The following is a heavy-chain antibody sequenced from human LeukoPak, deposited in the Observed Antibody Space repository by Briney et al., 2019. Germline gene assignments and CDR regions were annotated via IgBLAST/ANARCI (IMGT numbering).Heavy chain of an antibody. J-gene: IGHJ4*02. CDR1: AFTFRSYA. Sequence: AGSLSLSCKASAFTFRSYAMHWVRQAPGKGLEWMAVVSYDGNTKYYADSVRGRFTISRDNSENTLYLQMNSLRAEDTAVYYCAKRGSTWDLDYWGQGALVTVSS. V-gene: IGHV3-33*06. D-gene: IGHD6-6*01. CDR2: VSYDGNTK. CDR3: AKRGSTWDLDY.